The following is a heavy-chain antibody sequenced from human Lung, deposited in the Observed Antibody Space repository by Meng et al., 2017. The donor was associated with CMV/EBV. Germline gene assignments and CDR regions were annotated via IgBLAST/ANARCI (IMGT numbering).Heavy chain of an antibody. Sequence: GESLKISCAASGFSFTEYGMHWVRQTPDKGLEWVAFIRMDESDKFYGASVKGRFTISRDMSRKTLFLQMNSLRADDTGVYYCAKDDPVVAIWGQGTRVTVSS. D-gene: IGHD4-23*01. CDR3: AKDDPVVAI. CDR2: IRMDESDK. J-gene: IGHJ4*02. CDR1: GFSFTEYG. V-gene: IGHV3-30*02.